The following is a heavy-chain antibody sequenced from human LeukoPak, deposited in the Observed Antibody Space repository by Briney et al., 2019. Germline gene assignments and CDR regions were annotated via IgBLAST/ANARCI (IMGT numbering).Heavy chain of an antibody. CDR1: GFTFSTYA. CDR3: AKDLSGTYSGPDY. J-gene: IGHJ4*02. D-gene: IGHD1-26*01. CDR2: VSSSGGTT. V-gene: IGHV3-23*01. Sequence: GGSLRLSCAASGFTFSTYAMSWVRQAPGKGLEWVSTVSSSGGTTYSTDSVKGRFSISRDNPKSTLYLQMNSLRAEDTAVYYCAKDLSGTYSGPDYWGQGTLVTVSS.